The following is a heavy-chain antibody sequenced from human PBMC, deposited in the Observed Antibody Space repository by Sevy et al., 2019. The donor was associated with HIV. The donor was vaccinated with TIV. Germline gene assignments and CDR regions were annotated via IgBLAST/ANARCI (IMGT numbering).Heavy chain of an antibody. Sequence: GGSLRLSCATSGFTFNIYAMSWVRQPPGKGLEWVSTIGGGDTYYADSVKGRFTISRDDSKSAVYLQMNSLRADDTAVYYCAKDGVSRNKLWDWFDPWGQGTLVTVSS. CDR3: AKDGVSRNKLWDWFDP. V-gene: IGHV3-23*01. J-gene: IGHJ5*02. CDR2: IGGGDT. CDR1: GFTFNIYA. D-gene: IGHD2-21*01.